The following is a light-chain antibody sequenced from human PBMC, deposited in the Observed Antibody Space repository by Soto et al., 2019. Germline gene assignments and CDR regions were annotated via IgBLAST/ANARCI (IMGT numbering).Light chain of an antibody. Sequence: DIQLTQSPSFLSASVGERVASSCRASQGISSYLAWFQQKPGRAPNLLIYGASTLQSGVPSRFSGSGSGTDFTLTISNLQPEDFATYYCQQLNAYPLTFGQGTRLEIK. CDR2: GAS. V-gene: IGKV1-9*01. CDR1: QGISSY. J-gene: IGKJ5*01. CDR3: QQLNAYPLT.